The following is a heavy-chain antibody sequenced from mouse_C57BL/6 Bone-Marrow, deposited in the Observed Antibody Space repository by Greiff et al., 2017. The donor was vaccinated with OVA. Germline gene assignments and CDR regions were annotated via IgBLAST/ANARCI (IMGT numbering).Heavy chain of an antibody. Sequence: VKLQESGAELVRPGTSVKVSCKASGYAFTNYLIEWVKQRPGQGLEWIGVINPGSGGTNYNEKFKGKATLTADKSSSTAYMQLSSLTSEDSAVYFCARDTTVVADWYFDVWGTGTTVTVSS. CDR1: GYAFTNYL. V-gene: IGHV1-54*01. D-gene: IGHD1-1*01. J-gene: IGHJ1*03. CDR3: ARDTTVVADWYFDV. CDR2: INPGSGGT.